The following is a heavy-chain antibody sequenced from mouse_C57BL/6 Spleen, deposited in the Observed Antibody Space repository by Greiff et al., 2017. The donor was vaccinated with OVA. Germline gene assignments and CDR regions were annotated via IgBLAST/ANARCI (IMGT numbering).Heavy chain of an antibody. J-gene: IGHJ2*01. CDR1: GFTFSDYG. V-gene: IGHV5-17*01. Sequence: EVMLVESGGGLVKPGGSLKLSCAASGFTFSDYGMHWVRQAPEKGLEWVAYISSGSSTIYYADTVKGRFTISRDNAKNTLFLQMTSLRSEDTAMYYCARPGYSNYGRYFDYWGQGTTLTVSS. D-gene: IGHD2-5*01. CDR2: ISSGSSTI. CDR3: ARPGYSNYGRYFDY.